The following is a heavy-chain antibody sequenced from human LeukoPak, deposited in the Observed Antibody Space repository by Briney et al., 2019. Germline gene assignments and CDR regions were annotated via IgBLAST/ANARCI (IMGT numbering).Heavy chain of an antibody. CDR1: GGSISSSNW. CDR3: ARTSADNYYYMDV. V-gene: IGHV4-4*02. CDR2: IYHSGST. Sequence: SETLSLTCAVSGGSISSSNWWSWVRQPPGKGLEWIGEIYHSGSTYYNLSLKSRVTISVDTSKNQFSLKVRSVTAADTAVYYCARTSADNYYYMDVWGKGTTVTVSS. J-gene: IGHJ6*03. D-gene: IGHD2-15*01.